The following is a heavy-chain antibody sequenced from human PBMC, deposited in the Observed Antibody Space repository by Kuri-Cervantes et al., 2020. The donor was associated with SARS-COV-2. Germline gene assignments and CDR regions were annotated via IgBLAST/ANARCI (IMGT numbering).Heavy chain of an antibody. D-gene: IGHD4-23*01. CDR2: ISGSGGST. J-gene: IGHJ4*02. V-gene: IGHV3-23*01. CDR3: AKAPRPHWDGGNSGDY. Sequence: GGSLRLSCAASGFTFSSYAMSWVRQAPGKGLEWVSAISGSGGSTYYADSVKGRFTISRDNSKNTLYLQMNSLRAEDTAVYYCAKAPRPHWDGGNSGDYWGQGTLVTSPQ. CDR1: GFTFSSYA.